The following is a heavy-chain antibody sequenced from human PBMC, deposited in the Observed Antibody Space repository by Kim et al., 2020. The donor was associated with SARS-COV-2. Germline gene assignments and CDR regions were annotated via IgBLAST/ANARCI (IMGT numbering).Heavy chain of an antibody. CDR3: ASPLGY. CDR1: CVSISSDY. V-gene: IGHV4-4*07. Sequence: SETLSLTCTVTCVSISSDYWSWIRQPAGKGLEWIGRIYISGNTNYNPSLKSRVSMSVDTSKNQFSLKLSSVTAADTAVYYCASPLGYWGQGTLVTVSS. CDR2: IYISGNT. J-gene: IGHJ4*02.